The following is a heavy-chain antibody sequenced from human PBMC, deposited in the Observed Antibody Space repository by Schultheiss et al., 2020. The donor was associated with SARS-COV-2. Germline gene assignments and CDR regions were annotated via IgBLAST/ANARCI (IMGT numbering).Heavy chain of an antibody. CDR2: ISSSGSTI. CDR3: SLGYCSGGSCYGDDYYYGMDV. V-gene: IGHV3-48*03. D-gene: IGHD2-15*01. Sequence: GGSLRLSCAASGFTFSSYEMNWVRQAPGKGLEWVSYISSSGSTIYYADSVKGRFTISRDNSKNTLYLQMNSLRAEDTALYYCSLGYCSGGSCYGDDYYYGMDVWGQGTTVTVSS. J-gene: IGHJ6*02. CDR1: GFTFSSYE.